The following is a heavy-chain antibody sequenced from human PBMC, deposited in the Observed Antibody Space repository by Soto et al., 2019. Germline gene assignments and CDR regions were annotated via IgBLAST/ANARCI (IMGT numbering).Heavy chain of an antibody. CDR1: GFTFSSYA. Sequence: PVGSLRLSCAASGFTFSSYAMHWVRQAPGKGLEWVAVISYDGSNKYYADSVKGRFTISRDNSKNTLYLQMNSLRAEDTAVYYCARVLSVTYYDFWSGYSDGMDVWGQGTTVTVSS. V-gene: IGHV3-30-3*01. J-gene: IGHJ6*02. CDR3: ARVLSVTYYDFWSGYSDGMDV. D-gene: IGHD3-3*01. CDR2: ISYDGSNK.